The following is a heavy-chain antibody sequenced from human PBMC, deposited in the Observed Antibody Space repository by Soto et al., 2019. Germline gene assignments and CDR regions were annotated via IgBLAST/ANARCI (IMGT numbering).Heavy chain of an antibody. Sequence: QVQLQQWGAGLLKPSETLSLTCAVYGGSFTGYYWTWIRQTPGKGLEWIGEINYRGSSYYNPSLEGRISMAVDTSKNQFSLQLRSVTAADTAVYFCVRGQPHRITIFEVVIRSYDYGMDVWGQGTTVTVSS. CDR3: VRGQPHRITIFEVVIRSYDYGMDV. J-gene: IGHJ6*02. CDR1: GGSFTGYY. CDR2: INYRGSS. D-gene: IGHD3-3*02. V-gene: IGHV4-34*01.